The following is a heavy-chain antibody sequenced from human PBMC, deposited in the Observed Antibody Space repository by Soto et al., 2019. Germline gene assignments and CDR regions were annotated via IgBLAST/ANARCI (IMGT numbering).Heavy chain of an antibody. J-gene: IGHJ6*04. Sequence: PRGSLRLSCAASGFTFSSYWMHWVRQAPGKGLVWVSRINSDGSSTSYADSVKGRFTISRDNAKNTLYLQMNSLRAEDTAVYYSARARTRMVVVPAASYGMDVLGKXTTVTVSS. D-gene: IGHD2-2*01. V-gene: IGHV3-74*01. CDR2: INSDGSST. CDR3: ARARTRMVVVPAASYGMDV. CDR1: GFTFSSYW.